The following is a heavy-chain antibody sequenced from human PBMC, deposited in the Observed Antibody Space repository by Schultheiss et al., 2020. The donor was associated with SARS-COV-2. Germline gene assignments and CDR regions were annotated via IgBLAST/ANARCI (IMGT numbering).Heavy chain of an antibody. V-gene: IGHV4-30-4*01. CDR1: GGSISSGDYY. CDR2: IYYSGST. CDR3: AGHRITMVQGVITS. D-gene: IGHD3-10*01. J-gene: IGHJ4*02. Sequence: SETLSLTCTVSGGSISSGDYYWSWIRQPPGKGLEWIGYIYYSGSTYYNPSLKSRVTISVDKSKNQFSLKLSSVTAADTAVYYCAGHRITMVQGVITSWGQGTLVTVSS.